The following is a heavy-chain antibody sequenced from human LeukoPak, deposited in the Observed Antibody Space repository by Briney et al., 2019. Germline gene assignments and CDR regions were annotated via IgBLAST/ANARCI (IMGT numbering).Heavy chain of an antibody. CDR1: GFTFSSYA. D-gene: IGHD1-26*01. J-gene: IGHJ6*02. V-gene: IGHV3-30-3*01. CDR3: ARDLTTNYYYYYGMDV. CDR2: ISYDGSNK. Sequence: GGSLRLSCAASGFTFSSYAMHWVRQAPGKGLAWVAVISYDGSNKYYADSVKGRFTISRDNSKNTLYLQMNSLRAEDTAVYYCARDLTTNYYYYYGMDVWGQGTTVTVSS.